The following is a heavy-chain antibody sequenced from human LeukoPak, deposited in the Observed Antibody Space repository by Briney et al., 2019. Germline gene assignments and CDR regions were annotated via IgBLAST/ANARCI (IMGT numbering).Heavy chain of an antibody. J-gene: IGHJ4*02. Sequence: GGSLRLSCAASGFTFSSYEMNWVRQAPGKGLEWVSYISSSGSTIYYADSVKGRFTISRDNAKNSLYLQMNSLRAEDTAVYYCARAPQLLWFFDYWGQGTLVTVSS. D-gene: IGHD3-10*01. CDR3: ARAPQLLWFFDY. V-gene: IGHV3-48*03. CDR1: GFTFSSYE. CDR2: ISSSGSTI.